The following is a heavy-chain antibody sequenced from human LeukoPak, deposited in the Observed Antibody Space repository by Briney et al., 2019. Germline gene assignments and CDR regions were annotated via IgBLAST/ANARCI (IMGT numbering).Heavy chain of an antibody. V-gene: IGHV1-2*02. D-gene: IGHD5-12*01. CDR1: GYTFTGYY. CDR3: ATDLPHQIRHIDGWLRPPNYYYGMDV. CDR2: INPNSGGT. Sequence: ASVKVSCKASGYTFTGYYMHWVRQAPGQGLEWMGWINPNSGGTIYAQKFQGRVTMTEDTSTDTAYMELSSLRSEDTAVYYCATDLPHQIRHIDGWLRPPNYYYGMDVWGQGTTVTVSS. J-gene: IGHJ6*02.